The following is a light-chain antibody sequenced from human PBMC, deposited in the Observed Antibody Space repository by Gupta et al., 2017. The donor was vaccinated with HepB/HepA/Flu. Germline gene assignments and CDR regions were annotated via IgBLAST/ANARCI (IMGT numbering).Light chain of an antibody. CDR2: WAS. CDR3: QQYYTTPRT. CDR1: QSILHSSNNENY. Sequence: DIVMTQSPDSLAVSLGERATINCKSSQSILHSSNNENYLAWYQQKPGQPPKRLIYWASTRESGVPDRFSGSGSGSDFTLTISTLQAEDVAVYYCQQYYTTPRTFGGGTKVEIK. V-gene: IGKV4-1*01. J-gene: IGKJ4*01.